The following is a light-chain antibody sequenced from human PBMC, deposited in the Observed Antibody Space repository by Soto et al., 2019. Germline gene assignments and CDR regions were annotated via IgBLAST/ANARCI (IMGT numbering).Light chain of an antibody. V-gene: IGKV3-20*01. J-gene: IGKJ1*01. Sequence: EVLMTQSPVTLSVSPGERASLSCRASQSVSANLAWYQQTPGQAPRLLIHGASTRATGIPARFSGSGSGTDFILTISRLEPEDFAVYYCQHYGSSWTFGQGTKVDIK. CDR1: QSVSAN. CDR2: GAS. CDR3: QHYGSSWT.